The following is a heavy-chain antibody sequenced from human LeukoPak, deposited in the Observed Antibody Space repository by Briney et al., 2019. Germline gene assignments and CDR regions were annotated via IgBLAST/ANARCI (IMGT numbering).Heavy chain of an antibody. J-gene: IGHJ4*02. D-gene: IGHD1-1*01. Sequence: ASVKVSCKASRGTFSNYAISWVRQAPGQGLEWMGGIIPIFGTANYAQKFQGRVTITADESTSTAYMELSSLRSEDTAMYYCARDGVTGTTNFDYWGQGTLVTVSS. CDR1: RGTFSNYA. CDR2: IIPIFGTA. CDR3: ARDGVTGTTNFDY. V-gene: IGHV1-69*13.